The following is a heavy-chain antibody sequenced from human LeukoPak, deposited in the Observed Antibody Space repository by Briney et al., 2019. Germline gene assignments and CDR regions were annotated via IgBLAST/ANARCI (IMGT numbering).Heavy chain of an antibody. CDR3: ARDVVDSSGWYYRWFDP. CDR1: GFTFSYAW. Sequence: GGSLRLSCAASGFTFSYAWMSWVRQAQGKGLEWVANINEDGSQKNYVDSVKGRSTISRDNSKNTLFLQMNSLRVEDTAVYYCARDVVDSSGWYYRWFDPWGQGTLVTVSS. D-gene: IGHD6-19*01. V-gene: IGHV3-7*05. J-gene: IGHJ5*02. CDR2: INEDGSQK.